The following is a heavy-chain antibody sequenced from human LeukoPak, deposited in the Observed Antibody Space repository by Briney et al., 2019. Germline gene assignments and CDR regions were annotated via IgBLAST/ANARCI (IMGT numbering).Heavy chain of an antibody. D-gene: IGHD3-16*01. CDR3: ARRFGGSWFDP. CDR1: GGSISGSSYY. V-gene: IGHV4-39*01. Sequence: SETLSLTCTVSGGSISGSSYYWGWIRQPPGKGLEWIGSIYNSGSTYYNPSLKSRVTISIDTSKNQFSLKLSSVTATDTAIYYCARRFGGSWFDPWGQGTLVTVSS. CDR2: IYNSGST. J-gene: IGHJ5*02.